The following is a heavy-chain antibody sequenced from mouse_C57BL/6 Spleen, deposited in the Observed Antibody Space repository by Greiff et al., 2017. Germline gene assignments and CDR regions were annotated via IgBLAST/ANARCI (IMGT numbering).Heavy chain of an antibody. J-gene: IGHJ4*01. V-gene: IGHV1-22*01. CDR3: ARHLLGYAMDY. Sequence: DVKLVESGPELVKPGASVKMSCKASGYTFTDYNMHWVKQSHGKSLEWIGYINPNNGGTSNNQKFKGKATLTVNKSSSTAYMVLRSLTSEDAAVYYCARHLLGYAMDYWGQGTSVTVSS. D-gene: IGHD2-10*01. CDR2: INPNNGGT. CDR1: GYTFTDYN.